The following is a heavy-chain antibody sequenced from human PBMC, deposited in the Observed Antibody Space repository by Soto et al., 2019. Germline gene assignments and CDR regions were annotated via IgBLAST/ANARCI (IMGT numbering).Heavy chain of an antibody. CDR1: GFTLSSYW. CDR2: INSGGGTT. CDR3: ARWFTYGNFDYFDY. J-gene: IGHJ4*02. V-gene: IGHV3-74*01. D-gene: IGHD3-10*01. Sequence: GGSLRLSCAASGFTLSSYWMHWFRQAPGKGLMWVSRINSGGGTTTYADSVKGRFTISRDNAKNTMYLQMNGLRAEDTALYYCARWFTYGNFDYFDYWGQGTQVTVSS.